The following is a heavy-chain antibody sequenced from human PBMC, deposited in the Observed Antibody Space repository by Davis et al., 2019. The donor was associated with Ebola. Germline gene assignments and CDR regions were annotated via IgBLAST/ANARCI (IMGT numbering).Heavy chain of an antibody. J-gene: IGHJ4*02. CDR2: IIPILGIA. CDR3: AREGRNYFDY. Sequence: AASVKVSCKASGGTFSSYAISWVRQAPGQGLEWMGRIIPILGIANYAQKFQDRVTITADKSTSTAYMELSSLRSEETAVYYCAREGRNYFDYWGQGTLVTVSS. V-gene: IGHV1-69*04. CDR1: GGTFSSYA. D-gene: IGHD2-15*01.